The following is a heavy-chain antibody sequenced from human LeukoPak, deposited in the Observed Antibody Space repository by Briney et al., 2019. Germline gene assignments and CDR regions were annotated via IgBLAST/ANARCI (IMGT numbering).Heavy chain of an antibody. CDR3: ATDYYVSGSYYRLFY. J-gene: IGHJ4*02. CDR1: GFTFSNAW. CDR2: IDSDGSST. V-gene: IGHV3-74*01. D-gene: IGHD3-10*01. Sequence: GGSLRLSCAASGFTFSNAWMSWVRQAPGKGLVWVSHIDSDGSSTGYADSVKGRFTISRDNAKNTLYLQMNSLRAEDTAIYYCATDYYVSGSYYRLFYWGQGTLLTVSS.